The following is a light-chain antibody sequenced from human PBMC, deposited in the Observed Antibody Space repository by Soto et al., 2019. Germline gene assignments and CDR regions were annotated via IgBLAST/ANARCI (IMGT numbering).Light chain of an antibody. CDR2: WAS. Sequence: DTVMTQSPDSLAVSLGERATINCKSSQTVLYNSNNKNYLAWYQQKPGQPPKLLIYWASTREYGVPDRFSGSGSGTDFTLTISSLQAEDVAVSYCQQYYDTPFTFGPGTKVDIK. J-gene: IGKJ3*01. CDR3: QQYYDTPFT. CDR1: QTVLYNSNNKNY. V-gene: IGKV4-1*01.